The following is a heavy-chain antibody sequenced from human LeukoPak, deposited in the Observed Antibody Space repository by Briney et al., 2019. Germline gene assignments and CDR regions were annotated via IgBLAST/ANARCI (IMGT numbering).Heavy chain of an antibody. J-gene: IGHJ4*02. D-gene: IGHD6-19*01. CDR1: GGSIGSYY. CDR2: IYFSGIT. Sequence: SETLSLTCTVSGGSIGSYYWSWIRQPPGKGLEWIGYIYFSGITNYNPFLKSRATISVDTSKNQFSLKLSSVTAADTAVYYCARSETYGSGWYYFDYWGQGTLVTVSS. V-gene: IGHV4-59*08. CDR3: ARSETYGSGWYYFDY.